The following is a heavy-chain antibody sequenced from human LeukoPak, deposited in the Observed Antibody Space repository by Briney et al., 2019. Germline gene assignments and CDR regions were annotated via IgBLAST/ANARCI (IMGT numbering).Heavy chain of an antibody. CDR2: ISSSGSTI. D-gene: IGHD2-2*01. V-gene: IGHV3-48*03. Sequence: GGSLRLSCAASGFTFSSYEMNWVRQAPGKGLEWVSYISSSGSTIYYADSVKGRFTISRDNAKNSLYLQMNSLRVGDASVYYCAKGGGSPRHYYYYMDVWGKGTTVTVSS. CDR1: GFTFSSYE. J-gene: IGHJ6*03. CDR3: AKGGGSPRHYYYYMDV.